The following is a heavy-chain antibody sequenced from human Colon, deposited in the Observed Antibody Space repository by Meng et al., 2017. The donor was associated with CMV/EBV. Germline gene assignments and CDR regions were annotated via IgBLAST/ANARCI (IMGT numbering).Heavy chain of an antibody. V-gene: IGHV4-4*02. CDR3: ARGVSGSNAFDH. D-gene: IGHD1-26*01. CDR2: IYHSGST. J-gene: IGHJ4*02. Sequence: SETLSLTCTVSGDSISSRNWWTCVRQTPGQGLEWIGEIYHSGSTNYNPSLKSRVTISVDGAKKQFSLKLTSVTAADTAVYYCARGVSGSNAFDHWGQGILVTVSS. CDR1: GDSISSRNW.